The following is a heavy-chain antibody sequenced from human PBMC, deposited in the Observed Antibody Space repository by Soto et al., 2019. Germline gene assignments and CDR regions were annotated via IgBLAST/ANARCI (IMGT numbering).Heavy chain of an antibody. CDR2: IWYDGGYK. CDR3: ARGADSSSPCVGCGYLIPPYGMDI. J-gene: IGHJ6*02. V-gene: IGHV3-33*01. Sequence: LRLSCAASGFTFSHYGMHWVRQAPGKGLEWVAIIWYDGGYKFYADSVKGRFTISRDNSKNTLYLQMNSLRAEDTAVYYCARGADSSSPCVGCGYLIPPYGMDIWGQGTTVTVSS. CDR1: GFTFSHYG. D-gene: IGHD3-22*01.